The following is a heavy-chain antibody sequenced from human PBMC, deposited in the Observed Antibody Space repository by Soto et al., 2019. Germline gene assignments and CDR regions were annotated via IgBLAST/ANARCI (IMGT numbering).Heavy chain of an antibody. CDR2: ISYDGSNK. Sequence: SCKASGYSFTSLHFNWVRQAPGKGLGWVAVISYDGSNKYYADSVKGRFTISRDNSKNTLYLQMNSLRAEDTAAYYCAKNHYYDSSGYYGSFLGIWGQGTMVTVSS. CDR3: AKNHYYDSSGYYGSFLGI. D-gene: IGHD3-22*01. V-gene: IGHV3-30*18. CDR1: GYSFTSLH. J-gene: IGHJ3*02.